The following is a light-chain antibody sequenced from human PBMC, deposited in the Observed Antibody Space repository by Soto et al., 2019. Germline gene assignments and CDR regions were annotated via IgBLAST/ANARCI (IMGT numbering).Light chain of an antibody. V-gene: IGKV3-20*01. CDR1: QSVSSSY. CDR2: GAS. CDR3: QQCGSSPIT. J-gene: IGKJ5*01. Sequence: EMVLTQSPGTLSLSPGERATLSCRASQSVSSSYLAWYQQKPGQAPRLLIYGASSRATGIPDRFSGSGSGTDFTLTISRLEPEDFAVYYCQQCGSSPITFGQGTRLEI.